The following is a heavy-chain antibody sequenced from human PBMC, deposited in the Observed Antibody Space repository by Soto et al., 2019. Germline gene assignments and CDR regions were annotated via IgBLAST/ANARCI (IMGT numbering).Heavy chain of an antibody. CDR1: WDSFSSNTAS. J-gene: IGHJ5*02. D-gene: IGHD5-12*01. V-gene: IGHV6-1*01. Sequence: TLSLTCAISWDSFSSNTASWNCIRQSPSRGLEWLGRTYFRSKWYNDYAVSVKSRIIINPDTSNNQFSLQLNSVTPEDTAVYFCAKGDNLGPKTGYAFDPWGQGIMVTVSS. CDR3: AKGDNLGPKTGYAFDP. CDR2: TYFRSKWYN.